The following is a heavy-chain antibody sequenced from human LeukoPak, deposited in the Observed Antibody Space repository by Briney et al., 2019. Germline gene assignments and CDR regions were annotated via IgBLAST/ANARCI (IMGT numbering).Heavy chain of an antibody. CDR3: ARAKPTVTTRSAFDI. Sequence: GGSLRLSCAASGFTFSSYAMHWVRKAPGKGLEWVAVISYDGRNKYYADSVKGRFTISRDNSKNTLYLQMNSLRAEDTAVYYCARAKPTVTTRSAFDIWGQGTMVTVSS. CDR1: GFTFSSYA. D-gene: IGHD4-17*01. CDR2: ISYDGRNK. V-gene: IGHV3-30*04. J-gene: IGHJ3*02.